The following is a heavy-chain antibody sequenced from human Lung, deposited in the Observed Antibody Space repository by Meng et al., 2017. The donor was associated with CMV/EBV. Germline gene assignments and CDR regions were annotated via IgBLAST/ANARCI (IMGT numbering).Heavy chain of an antibody. V-gene: IGHV3-20*04. CDR1: GFTFDDYG. J-gene: IGHJ4*02. Sequence: GEXXKISCAASGFTFDDYGMSWVRQAPGKGLEWVSGINWNGGSTGYADSVKGRFTISRDNAKNSLYLQMNSLTAEDTALYYCARREYNSGYDYWGQGTLVTVSS. D-gene: IGHD5-12*01. CDR2: INWNGGST. CDR3: ARREYNSGYDY.